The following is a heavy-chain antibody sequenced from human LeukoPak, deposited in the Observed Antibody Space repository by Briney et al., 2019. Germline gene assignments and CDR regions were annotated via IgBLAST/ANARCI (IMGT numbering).Heavy chain of an antibody. D-gene: IGHD3-22*01. V-gene: IGHV1-8*03. CDR1: GYIFTSYD. CDR2: MNPHNGIT. J-gene: IGHJ4*02. Sequence: ASVKVSCKASGYIFTSYDINWVRQATGQGLEWMGWMNPHNGITAYAQKFQGRVTISRNTSISTAYMELSSLRSEDTAVYYCAREDYYDSGSNDYWGQGTLVTVSS. CDR3: AREDYYDSGSNDY.